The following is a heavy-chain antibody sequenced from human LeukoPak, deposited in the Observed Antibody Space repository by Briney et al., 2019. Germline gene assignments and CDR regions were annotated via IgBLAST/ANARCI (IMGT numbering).Heavy chain of an antibody. D-gene: IGHD4-11*01. Sequence: PPETLSLTCTVSGGSISSYYWSWIRQPPGKGLEWIGEINHSGSTNYNPSLKSRVTISVDTSKNQFSLKLSSVTAADTAVYYCARGRTVTTALGYYYYYMDVWGKGTTVTVSS. V-gene: IGHV4-34*01. CDR1: GGSISSYY. CDR2: INHSGST. J-gene: IGHJ6*03. CDR3: ARGRTVTTALGYYYYYMDV.